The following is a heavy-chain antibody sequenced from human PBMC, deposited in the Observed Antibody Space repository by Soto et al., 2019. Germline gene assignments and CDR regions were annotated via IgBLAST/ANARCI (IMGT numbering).Heavy chain of an antibody. CDR1: GGTFSSYA. Sequence: QVQLVQSGAEVKKPGSSVKVSCKASGGTFSSYAISWVRQAPGQGLEWMGWINPNSGGTNYAQKFQGRVTMTRDTSISTAYMELSRLRSDDTAVYYCAREEDIVVVVAATGYFDYWGQGTLVTVSS. CDR2: INPNSGGT. J-gene: IGHJ4*02. V-gene: IGHV1-2*02. D-gene: IGHD2-15*01. CDR3: AREEDIVVVVAATGYFDY.